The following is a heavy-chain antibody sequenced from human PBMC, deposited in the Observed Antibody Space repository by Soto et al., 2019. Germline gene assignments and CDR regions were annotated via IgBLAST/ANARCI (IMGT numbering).Heavy chain of an antibody. Sequence: QVQLQESGPGLVKPSQTLSLTCTVSGGSISSGGYYWNWIRQHPGKGLEWIGYINYSGNTYYNPSLKSRVSISDDTYKNQFSLKLNSVTAADTAVYYCVRSVFPWGQGTLVTVSS. J-gene: IGHJ5*02. CDR2: INYSGNT. V-gene: IGHV4-31*03. CDR1: GGSISSGGYY. CDR3: VRSVFP.